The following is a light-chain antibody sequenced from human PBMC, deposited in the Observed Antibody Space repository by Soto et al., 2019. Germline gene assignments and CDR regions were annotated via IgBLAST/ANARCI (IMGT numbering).Light chain of an antibody. V-gene: IGKV1-5*03. Sequence: DSQMTQSPSTLSGSVGDRVTITCRASQTISSWLAWYQQKPGKAPKLLIYKASTLKSGVPSRFSGSGGGTDFTLSIISVQPEDFATYFCQQSYMDPITFGQGRLLEI. J-gene: IGKJ5*01. CDR2: KAS. CDR3: QQSYMDPIT. CDR1: QTISSW.